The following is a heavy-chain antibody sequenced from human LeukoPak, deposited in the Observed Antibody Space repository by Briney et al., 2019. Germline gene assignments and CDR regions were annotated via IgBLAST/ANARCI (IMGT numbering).Heavy chain of an antibody. Sequence: GESLQISCKGSGYTFTNYWIGWVRQMPVKGLGWIGVIYPGDSDTKYSPSFHGQVTISVDKSLNTAHLQWSSLKASDNAMYYCARPKTRYSNYAFDIWGQGTMVTVSS. CDR2: IYPGDSDT. D-gene: IGHD4-11*01. CDR3: ARPKTRYSNYAFDI. V-gene: IGHV5-51*01. CDR1: GYTFTNYW. J-gene: IGHJ3*02.